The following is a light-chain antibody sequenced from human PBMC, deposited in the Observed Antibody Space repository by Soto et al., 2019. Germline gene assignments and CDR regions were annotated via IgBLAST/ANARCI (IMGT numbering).Light chain of an antibody. J-gene: IGKJ1*01. CDR2: WAS. CDR1: QSVLYSSNNKNY. V-gene: IGKV4-1*01. Sequence: DIVMTQSPDSLAVSLGERATINCKSSQSVLYSSNNKNYLAWYQQKPGQPPKLLIYWASTRECGVPDRFSGSGSGTDFTLSITCRQAEDVAVYYCQQYYRPWSFGPATKVEIK. CDR3: QQYYRPWS.